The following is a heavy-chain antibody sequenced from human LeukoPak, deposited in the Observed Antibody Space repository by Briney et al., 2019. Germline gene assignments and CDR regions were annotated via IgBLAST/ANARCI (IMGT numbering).Heavy chain of an antibody. CDR2: IYTGRTT. V-gene: IGHV3-53*01. J-gene: IGHJ5*02. CDR3: ARGADGVSSNSRGWFDP. CDR1: GFLVSSNY. D-gene: IGHD2-15*01. Sequence: GGSLRLSCAVSGFLVSSNYMSWVRQAPGKGLEWVSIIYTGRTTYYADSVRGRFTISRDNARNSLYLQMNTLRAEDTAVYSCARGADGVSSNSRGWFDPWGQGTLVTVSS.